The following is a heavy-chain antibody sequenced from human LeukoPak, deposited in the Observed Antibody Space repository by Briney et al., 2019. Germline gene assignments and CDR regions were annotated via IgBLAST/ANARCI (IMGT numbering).Heavy chain of an antibody. D-gene: IGHD3-22*01. J-gene: IGHJ6*02. CDR3: ARLPLYDSSDTYYYYYYGMDV. CDR2: ISSSGSTI. V-gene: IGHV3-11*01. Sequence: PGGSLRLSCAASGFTFSDYYMSWIRQAPGKGLEWVSYISSSGSTIYYADSVKGRFTISGDNAKNSLYLQMNSLRAEDTAVYYCARLPLYDSSDTYYYYYYGMDVWGQGTTVTVSS. CDR1: GFTFSDYY.